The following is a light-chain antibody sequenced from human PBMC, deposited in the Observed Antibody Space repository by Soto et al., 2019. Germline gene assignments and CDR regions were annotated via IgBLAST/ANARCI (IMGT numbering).Light chain of an antibody. CDR2: DAA. Sequence: EIVLTQSPATLSVSPGDRATLSCRASQSVSRYLAWYQQKAGQAPRLVMYDAATRATGIPDRFSGSGSGTDFTLTISSLEPEDFAFYYCQQRGNWPLTFGQGTRLEIQ. CDR1: QSVSRY. CDR3: QQRGNWPLT. V-gene: IGKV3-11*01. J-gene: IGKJ5*01.